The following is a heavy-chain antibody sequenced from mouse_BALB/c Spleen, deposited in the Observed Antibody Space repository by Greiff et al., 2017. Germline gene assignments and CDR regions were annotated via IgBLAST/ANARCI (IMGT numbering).Heavy chain of an antibody. CDR1: GYTFTSYW. D-gene: IGHD2-2*01. Sequence: VQLHQSGAELAKPGASVKMSCKASGYTFTSYWMHWVKQRPGQGLEWIGYINPSTGYTEYNQKFKDKATLTADKSSSTAYMQLSSLTSEDSAVYYCARSHYGYDYWGQGTTLTVSS. J-gene: IGHJ2*01. CDR2: INPSTGYT. V-gene: IGHV1-7*01. CDR3: ARSHYGYDY.